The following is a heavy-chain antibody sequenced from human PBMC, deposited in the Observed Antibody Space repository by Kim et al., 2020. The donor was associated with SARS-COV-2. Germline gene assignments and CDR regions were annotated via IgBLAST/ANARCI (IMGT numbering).Heavy chain of an antibody. J-gene: IGHJ3*02. CDR2: MHYSGRA. Sequence: SETLSLTCTVSGGSLSPYYWSWIRQPPGKGLEWIGYMHYSGRANYSPSLKSRVAISVDTSKNHFSLNLMSVTAGDTAKYFCARVQHGSGSYLDPFDIWGQGTLVTVSS. CDR3: ARVQHGSGSYLDPFDI. D-gene: IGHD3-10*01. CDR1: GGSLSPYY. V-gene: IGHV4-59*01.